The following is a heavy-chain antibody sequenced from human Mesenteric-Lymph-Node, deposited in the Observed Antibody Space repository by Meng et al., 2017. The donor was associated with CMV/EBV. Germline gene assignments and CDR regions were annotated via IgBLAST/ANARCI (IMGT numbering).Heavy chain of an antibody. CDR2: IYYSGST. CDR1: GGSISSYY. J-gene: IGHJ6*02. V-gene: IGHV4-59*01. D-gene: IGHD3-9*01. CDR3: ARGYYYVILTGYYFYYYGMDV. Sequence: SETLSLTCTVSGGSISSYYWSWIRQPPGKGLEWIGYIYYSGSTNYNPSLKSRVTISVDTSKNQFSLKLSSVTAADTAVYYCARGYYYVILTGYYFYYYGMDVWGQGTTVTVSS.